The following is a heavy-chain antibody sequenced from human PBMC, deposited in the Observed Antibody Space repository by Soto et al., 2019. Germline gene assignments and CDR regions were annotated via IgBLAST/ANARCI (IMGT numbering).Heavy chain of an antibody. J-gene: IGHJ4*02. CDR2: ISPDGRGQ. D-gene: IGHD3-10*01. CDR3: ARHGSYCFDS. Sequence: EVQLVESGGDLVQPGGSLRLACATSGFTFSSYWTGWVRQAPEKGLEWVANISPDGRGQYYVDSVKGRFTISRDNAHNSLFLEMNSLRAEDTAVYYCARHGSYCFDSWGQGAQVTVSS. CDR1: GFTFSSYW. V-gene: IGHV3-7*01.